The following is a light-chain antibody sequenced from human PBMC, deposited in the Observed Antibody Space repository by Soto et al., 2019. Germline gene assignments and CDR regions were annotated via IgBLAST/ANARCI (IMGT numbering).Light chain of an antibody. J-gene: IGKJ1*01. V-gene: IGKV1-39*01. CDR1: QRIGTN. CDR3: QQTYSAPPL. Sequence: DIQMTQSPSSLSASIGDRVTLTCRASQRIGTNLNWYQQRPGKAPKLLIYAVSSLQSGGSSRFIGSGSGTDFTLSINSLLREDFATYYCQQTYSAPPLFGQGTKVEIK. CDR2: AVS.